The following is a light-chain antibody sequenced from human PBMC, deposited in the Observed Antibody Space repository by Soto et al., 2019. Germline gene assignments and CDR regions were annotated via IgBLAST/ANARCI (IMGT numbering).Light chain of an antibody. CDR3: AAWDDNLIVL. CDR1: RPNVKRKT. Sequence: QSGLNQPPAASGTPGQRVTISWSGSRPNVKRKTVGWYQQLPGTAPKLRIYSNTHRPSGVPDRFYGSKSGTSASLAISGLQSDDEAEYYCAAWDDNLIVLFGGGTKVTVL. V-gene: IGLV1-44*01. CDR2: SNT. J-gene: IGLJ2*01.